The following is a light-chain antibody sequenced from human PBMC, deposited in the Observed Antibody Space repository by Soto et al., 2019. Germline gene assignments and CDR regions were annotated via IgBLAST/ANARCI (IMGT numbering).Light chain of an antibody. CDR1: QSVTNSF. J-gene: IGKJ1*01. CDR3: QQYGSSQWT. V-gene: IGKV3-20*01. CDR2: GAS. Sequence: EIALAQSPGTLSLSPGERATLSCLASQSVTNSFLAWYQQKPGQAPRLLIYGASRRATGIPDRFTGSGSGTDFTLTISRLEPEDFAVYYCQQYGSSQWTFGQGTKVDIK.